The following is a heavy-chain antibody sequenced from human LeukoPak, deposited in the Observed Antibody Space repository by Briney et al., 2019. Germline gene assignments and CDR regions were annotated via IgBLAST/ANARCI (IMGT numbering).Heavy chain of an antibody. Sequence: SETLSLTCTVSGGSIGSSSYYWGWIRQPPGKGLEWIGSIYYSGSTYYNPSLKSRVTISVDTSKNQFSLKLSSVTAADTAVYYCASQFGCSGGSCYSFYYYYGMDVWGQGTTVTVSS. CDR3: ASQFGCSGGSCYSFYYYYGMDV. CDR2: IYYSGST. J-gene: IGHJ6*02. CDR1: GGSIGSSSYY. D-gene: IGHD2-15*01. V-gene: IGHV4-39*07.